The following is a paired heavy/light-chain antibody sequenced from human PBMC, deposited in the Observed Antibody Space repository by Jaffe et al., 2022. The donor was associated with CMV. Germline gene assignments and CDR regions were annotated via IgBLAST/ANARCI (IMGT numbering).Heavy chain of an antibody. CDR3: ARDSGYGSTWNHYFDH. J-gene: IGHJ4*02. Sequence: EVQLVETGGGLIQPGGSLRLSCVASGFTVTANYLSWVRQAPGKGLEWVSTLYSGGNTYYTDSVKGRFTISRDDSKNTLYLQMNSLRADDTAVYYCARDSGYGSTWNHYFDHWGQGTLVTVSS. CDR1: GFTVTANY. V-gene: IGHV3-53*02. CDR2: LYSGGNT. D-gene: IGHD6-13*01.
Light chain of an antibody. CDR2: RAS. V-gene: IGKV3-15*01. CDR1: QSVSSN. Sequence: EIVMTQSPATLSVSPGERATLSCRASQSVSSNLAWYQQRPGQAPRLLMYRASTRATGVPARFSGSGSGTEFTLTISSLQSEDFAVYYCQQYNNWPPLTFGGGTKVEIK. J-gene: IGKJ4*01. CDR3: QQYNNWPPLT.